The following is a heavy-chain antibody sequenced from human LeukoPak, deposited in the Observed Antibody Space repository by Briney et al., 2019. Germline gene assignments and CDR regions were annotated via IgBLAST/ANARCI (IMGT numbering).Heavy chain of an antibody. CDR1: GYTFTAYY. Sequence: ASVKVSCKASGYTFTAYYLHWVRQAPRQGLEWMGWINSNSGDTNYAQNFQGRVTMTRDTSISTAYMELSRLRSDDTAVYYCARGPLLLWFGELLLDYWGQGTLVTVSS. CDR3: ARGPLLLWFGELLLDY. CDR2: INSNSGDT. V-gene: IGHV1-2*02. J-gene: IGHJ4*02. D-gene: IGHD3-10*01.